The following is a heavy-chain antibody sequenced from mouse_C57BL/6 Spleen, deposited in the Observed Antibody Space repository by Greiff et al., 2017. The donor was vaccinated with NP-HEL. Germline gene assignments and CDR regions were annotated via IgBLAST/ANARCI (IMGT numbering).Heavy chain of an antibody. CDR1: GYTFTSYW. J-gene: IGHJ4*01. V-gene: IGHV1-55*01. Sequence: QVQLKQPGAELVKPGASVKMSCKASGYTFTSYWITWVKQRPGQGLEWIGDIYPGSGSTNYNEKFKSKATLTVDTSSSTAYMQLSSLTSEDSAVYYCARGRLRTPMDYWGQGTSVTVSS. D-gene: IGHD2-4*01. CDR3: ARGRLRTPMDY. CDR2: IYPGSGST.